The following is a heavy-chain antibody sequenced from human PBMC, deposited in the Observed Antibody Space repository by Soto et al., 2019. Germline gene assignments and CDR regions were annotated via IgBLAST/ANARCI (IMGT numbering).Heavy chain of an antibody. Sequence: GGSLRLSCAASGFTFSDYYMSWIRQAPGKGLEWVSYISSSSSYTNYADSVKGRFTISRDNAKNSLYLQMNSLRAEDTAVYYCARDARLKQWLDGLDAFDIWGQGTMVTVSS. J-gene: IGHJ3*02. V-gene: IGHV3-11*05. D-gene: IGHD6-19*01. CDR3: ARDARLKQWLDGLDAFDI. CDR1: GFTFSDYY. CDR2: ISSSSSYT.